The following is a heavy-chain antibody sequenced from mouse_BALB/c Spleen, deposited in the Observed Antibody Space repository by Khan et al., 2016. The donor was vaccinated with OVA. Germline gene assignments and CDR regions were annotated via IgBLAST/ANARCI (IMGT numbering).Heavy chain of an antibody. CDR3: ARVGYSGTMDY. CDR2: INTYTGEP. J-gene: IGHJ4*01. D-gene: IGHD2-14*01. CDR1: GYTFTNYG. Sequence: QIQLVQSGPELKKPGETVKISCKASGYTFTNYGMNWVKQAPGKGLKWMGFINTYTGEPIYADDFKGRFAFSLETSASTVYLQINNLKNEDTSTYFCARVGYSGTMDYWGQGTSVTVSS. V-gene: IGHV9-3-1*01.